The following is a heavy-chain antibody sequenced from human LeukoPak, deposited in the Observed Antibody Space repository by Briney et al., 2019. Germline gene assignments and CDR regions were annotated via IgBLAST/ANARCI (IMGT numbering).Heavy chain of an antibody. CDR2: ISGSGGST. V-gene: IGHV3-23*01. Sequence: TGGSLRLSCAASGFTFSSYAMSWVRQAPGKGLEWVSVISGSGGSTYYADSVKGRFTISRDNSKNTLYLQMNSLRAEDTAVYYCARDWYYDFWSGYLDYWGQGTLVTVSS. CDR1: GFTFSSYA. D-gene: IGHD3-3*01. J-gene: IGHJ4*02. CDR3: ARDWYYDFWSGYLDY.